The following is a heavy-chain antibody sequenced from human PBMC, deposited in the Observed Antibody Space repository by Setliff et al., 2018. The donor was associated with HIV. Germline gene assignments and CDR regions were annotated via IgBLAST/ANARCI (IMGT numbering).Heavy chain of an antibody. D-gene: IGHD3-10*01. J-gene: IGHJ6*02. V-gene: IGHV3-15*01. Sequence: PGGSLRLSCAGSGFTFNDAWISWVRQAPGKGLDWVGRIKANTDGGTTDYAAPVRGRFTISRDNAKNSLYLQMNSLRGEDTAVYFCARPTNIDTLYYGSQSFYMYYYGMDVWGQGTTVTVSS. CDR3: ARPTNIDTLYYGSQSFYMYYYGMDV. CDR2: IKANTDGGTT. CDR1: GFTFNDAW.